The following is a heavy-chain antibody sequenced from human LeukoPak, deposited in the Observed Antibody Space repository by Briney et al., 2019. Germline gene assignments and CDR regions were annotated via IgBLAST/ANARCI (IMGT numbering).Heavy chain of an antibody. Sequence: GSSVKVSCKASGGTFSSYAISWVRQAPGQGLEWMGGIIPIFGTANYAQKFQGRVTITADKSTSTAYMELSSLRSEDTAVYYCASRGGRGGPPFVVDYWGQGTLVTVSS. CDR2: IIPIFGTA. V-gene: IGHV1-69*06. CDR3: ASRGGRGGPPFVVDY. CDR1: GGTFSSYA. J-gene: IGHJ4*02. D-gene: IGHD2-15*01.